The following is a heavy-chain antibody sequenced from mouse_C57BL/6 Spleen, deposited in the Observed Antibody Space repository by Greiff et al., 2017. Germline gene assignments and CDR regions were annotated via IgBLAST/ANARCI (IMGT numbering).Heavy chain of an antibody. V-gene: IGHV1-26*01. CDR1: GYTFTDYY. Sequence: EVQLQQSGPELVKPGASVKISCKASGYTFTDYYMNWVKQSHGKSLEWIGDINPNNGGTSYNQKFKGKATLTVDKSSSTAYMELRSLTSEDSAVYDCARGPYSLYFDYWGQGTTLTVSS. CDR3: ARGPYSLYFDY. D-gene: IGHD2-10*01. J-gene: IGHJ2*01. CDR2: INPNNGGT.